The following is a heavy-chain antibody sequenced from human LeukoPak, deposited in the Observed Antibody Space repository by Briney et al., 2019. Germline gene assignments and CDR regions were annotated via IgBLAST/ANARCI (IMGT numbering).Heavy chain of an antibody. CDR1: GFTFSSYW. V-gene: IGHV3-74*01. J-gene: IGHJ4*02. D-gene: IGHD3-16*01. Sequence: SGGSLRLSCAASGFTFSSYWMHWVRHAPGKGLVWVSRINSDGSSTSYADSVTGRFTISRDNAKNTLYLQMNSLRAEDTAVYYCARDPLRFGGTNYDYWGQGTLVTVSS. CDR2: INSDGSST. CDR3: ARDPLRFGGTNYDY.